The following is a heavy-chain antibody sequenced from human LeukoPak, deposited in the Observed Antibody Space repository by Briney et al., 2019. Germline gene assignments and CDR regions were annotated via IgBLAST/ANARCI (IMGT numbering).Heavy chain of an antibody. CDR2: STANGGYT. CDR3: AKDPNGDYIGAFDF. V-gene: IGHV3-23*01. CDR1: AFSFSKFA. J-gene: IGHJ3*01. Sequence: GGSLRLSCAASAFSFSKFALIWVRQAPGKGLEWVSASTANGGYTLYADAVKGRLTVSRDNSKNTLYLQINSLRPEDTAMYYCAKDPNGDYIGAFDFWGQGTMVTVSS. D-gene: IGHD4-17*01.